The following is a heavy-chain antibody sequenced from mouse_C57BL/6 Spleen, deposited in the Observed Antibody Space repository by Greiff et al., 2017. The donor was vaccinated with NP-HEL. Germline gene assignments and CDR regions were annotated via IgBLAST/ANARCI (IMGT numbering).Heavy chain of an antibody. V-gene: IGHV1-64*01. D-gene: IGHD3-2*02. Sequence: QVQLQQPGAELVKPGASVKLSCKASGYTFTSYWMHWVKQRPGQGLEWIGMIHPNSGSTNYNEKFKSKATLTVDKSSSTAYMQLSSLTSEDSAVYYCARHHSSGTWGFAYWGQGTLVTVSA. CDR1: GYTFTSYW. CDR3: ARHHSSGTWGFAY. CDR2: IHPNSGST. J-gene: IGHJ3*01.